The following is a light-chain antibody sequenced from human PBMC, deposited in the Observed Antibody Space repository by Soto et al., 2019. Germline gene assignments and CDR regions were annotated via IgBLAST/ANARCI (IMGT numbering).Light chain of an antibody. Sequence: DTVMTQSPDSLAVSLGERATINCKSSQSVLYSSSNKNFLAWYQQKPGQPPKLLISWASTRESGVPDRFSGSGSETDFTLTISSLQDEDVAVYYCQQYLNAPFTFGPGTNVQIK. V-gene: IGKV4-1*01. CDR3: QQYLNAPFT. CDR1: QSVLYSSSNKNF. CDR2: WAS. J-gene: IGKJ3*01.